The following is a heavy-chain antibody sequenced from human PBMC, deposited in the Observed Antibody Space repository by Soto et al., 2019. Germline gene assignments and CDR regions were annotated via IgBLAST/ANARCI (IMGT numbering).Heavy chain of an antibody. V-gene: IGHV1-18*04. CDR3: ARDRQGPATTYYDILTGYYNLAPYDY. CDR2: ISAYNGNT. CDR1: GYTFTSYG. D-gene: IGHD3-9*01. J-gene: IGHJ4*02. Sequence: PSVKVSCKASGYTFTSYGISWVRQAPGQGLEWMGWISAYNGNTNYAQKLQGRVTMTTDTSTSTAYMELRSLRSDDTAVYYCARDRQGPATTYYDILTGYYNLAPYDYWGQGTLVTVSS.